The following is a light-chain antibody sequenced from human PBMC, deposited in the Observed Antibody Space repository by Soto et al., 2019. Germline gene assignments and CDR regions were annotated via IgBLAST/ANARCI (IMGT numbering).Light chain of an antibody. J-gene: IGLJ2*01. CDR2: EDN. CDR3: QSHDSSNHVV. Sequence: NFMLTQPHSVSESPGKTVTISCTGSSGSIASNYVQWYQQRPGSAPTTVIYEDNQRPSGVPDRFSGSIDSSSNSASLTISGLKTEDEADYNSQSHDSSNHVVFGGGTKLTVL. CDR1: SGSIASNY. V-gene: IGLV6-57*02.